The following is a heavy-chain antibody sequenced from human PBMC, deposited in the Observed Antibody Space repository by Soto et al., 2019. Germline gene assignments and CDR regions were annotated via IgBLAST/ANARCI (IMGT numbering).Heavy chain of an antibody. Sequence: EVQLLESGGGLVQPGGSLRLSCAASGFTFSSYAMSWVHQAPGKGLEWVSAISGSGGSTYYADSVKGRFTISRDNSKNTLYLQMNSLRAEDTAVYYCAKELGYCSGGSCYSFPFDYWGQGTLVTVSS. D-gene: IGHD2-15*01. CDR1: GFTFSSYA. J-gene: IGHJ4*02. CDR3: AKELGYCSGGSCYSFPFDY. V-gene: IGHV3-23*01. CDR2: ISGSGGST.